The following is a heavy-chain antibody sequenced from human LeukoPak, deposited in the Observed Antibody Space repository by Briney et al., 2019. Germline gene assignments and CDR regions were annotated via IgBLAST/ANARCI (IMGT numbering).Heavy chain of an antibody. J-gene: IGHJ6*02. Sequence: GGSLRLSCAASGFTFSNYWMSWVRQAPGKGLEWVGQIKPDGSEKYYEASVKGRFAISRDNAKNSLDLQMNSLRAEDTAIYYCARWVTTSDRGVDVWGQGTTVTVSS. V-gene: IGHV3-7*05. CDR1: GFTFSNYW. CDR3: ARWVTTSDRGVDV. CDR2: IKPDGSEK. D-gene: IGHD4-17*01.